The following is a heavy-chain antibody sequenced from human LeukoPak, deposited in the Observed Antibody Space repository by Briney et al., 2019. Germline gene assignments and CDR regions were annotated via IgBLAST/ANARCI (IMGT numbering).Heavy chain of an antibody. CDR2: ISSSSSYI. CDR1: GFTFSSYS. CDR3: ARGGIAAAVAAFDI. D-gene: IGHD6-13*01. J-gene: IGHJ3*02. V-gene: IGHV3-21*01. Sequence: PGGSLRLSCAASGFTFSSYSMNWVRQAPGKGLEWVSSISSSSSYIYYADSVKGRFTISRDNAKNSLYLQMNSPRAEDTAVYYCARGGIAAAVAAFDIWGQGTMVTVSS.